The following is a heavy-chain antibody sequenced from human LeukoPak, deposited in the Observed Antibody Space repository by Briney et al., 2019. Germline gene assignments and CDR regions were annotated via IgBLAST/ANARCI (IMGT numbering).Heavy chain of an antibody. CDR1: GYTFTSYW. CDR2: IYPGESET. D-gene: IGHD4-17*01. CDR3: ARLYGDYALDY. J-gene: IGHJ4*02. V-gene: IGHV5-51*01. Sequence: GESLKISCKGSGYTFTSYWINWVRQLPGKGLEWMGIIYPGESETRYSPSFQGQVTISADKSITTVYLQWSSLKASDTAMYYCARLYGDYALDYWGQGTLVTVSS.